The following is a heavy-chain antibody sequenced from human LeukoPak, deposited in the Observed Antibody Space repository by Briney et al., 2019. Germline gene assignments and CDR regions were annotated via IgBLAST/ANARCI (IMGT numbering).Heavy chain of an antibody. J-gene: IGHJ6*03. Sequence: GGSLRLSCAASGFTFSSYGMHWVRQAPGKGLEWVAFIRYDGSNKYYADSVKGRFTISRDNSKNTLYLQMNSLRAEDTAVYYCAKDNPPQLVPYYYYYMDVWGKGTTVTISS. D-gene: IGHD6-13*01. CDR3: AKDNPPQLVPYYYYYMDV. CDR2: IRYDGSNK. V-gene: IGHV3-30*02. CDR1: GFTFSSYG.